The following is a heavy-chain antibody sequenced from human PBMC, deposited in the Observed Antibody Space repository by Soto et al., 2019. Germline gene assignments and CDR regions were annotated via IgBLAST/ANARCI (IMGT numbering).Heavy chain of an antibody. CDR1: GFSIGSSRYY. D-gene: IGHD3-3*01. CDR3: ARHMEVGDDSWSGFFGDPAYYYYGMDV. V-gene: IGHV4-39*01. CDR2: LYFIETS. J-gene: IGHJ6*02. Sequence: SETLSLTCTVSGFSIGSSRYYWGWIRQPPGKGLEWIGSLYFIETSYYNPSLKSRVTISVDTSKNQFFLRLNSVTAADTAVYYCARHMEVGDDSWSGFFGDPAYYYYGMDVWGQGTTVTVS.